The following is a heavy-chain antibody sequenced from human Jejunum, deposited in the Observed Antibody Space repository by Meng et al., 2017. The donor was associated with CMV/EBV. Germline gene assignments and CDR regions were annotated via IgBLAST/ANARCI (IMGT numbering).Heavy chain of an antibody. J-gene: IGHJ4*02. CDR2: ISADGNKK. D-gene: IGHD4-11*01. CDR1: GFTCRNYP. CDR3: AREDDYRNYFDH. Sequence: SGFTCRNYPMHWVRQAPGKGLEWLAVISADGNKKYHADSVMGRFTISRDNSKNTLSLQMNGLRGEDTAVYYCAREDDYRNYFDHWGRGTQVTVSS. V-gene: IGHV3-30-3*01.